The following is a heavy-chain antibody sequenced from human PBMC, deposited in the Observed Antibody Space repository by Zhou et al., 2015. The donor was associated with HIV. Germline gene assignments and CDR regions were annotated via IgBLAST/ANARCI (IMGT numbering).Heavy chain of an antibody. CDR3: AKAQLGYSSSLPGDY. CDR2: ISADGRAI. D-gene: IGHD6-6*01. CDR1: GFAFNSYW. J-gene: IGHJ4*02. V-gene: IGHV3-74*03. Sequence: VQLVEAGGRLSSAGGSLRLSCAASGFAFNSYWMHWVRQRPGKGPVWVSRISADGRAIAYAESVRGRFVVSRDNAENTLYLQMNSLRADDTALYYCAKAQLGYSSSLPGDYWGQGTLVTVSS.